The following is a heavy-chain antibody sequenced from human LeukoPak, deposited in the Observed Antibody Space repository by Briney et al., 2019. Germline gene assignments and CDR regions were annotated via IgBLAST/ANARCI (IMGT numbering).Heavy chain of an antibody. CDR1: GASISSSNW. J-gene: IGHJ4*02. Sequence: SETLSLTCAVSGASISSSNWWSWVRQAPGKGLEWIGQIYHSGSTSYNPSLKSRVTMSVDRSQNQFSLKLSSVTAADTAVYYCAREGGVGSGSYVFDYWGQGTLVTVSS. CDR3: AREGGVGSGSYVFDY. CDR2: IYHSGST. D-gene: IGHD3-10*01. V-gene: IGHV4-4*02.